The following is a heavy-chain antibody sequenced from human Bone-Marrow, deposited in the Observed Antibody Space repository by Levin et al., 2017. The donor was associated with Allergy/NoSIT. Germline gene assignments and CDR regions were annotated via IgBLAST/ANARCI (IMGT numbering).Heavy chain of an antibody. Sequence: GESLKISCAASGFTFSSYAMSWVRQAPGKGLEWVSAISGSGGSTYYADSVKGRFTISRDNSKNTLYLQMNSLRAEDTAVYYCAKDLPPVVTLMPGVRGIFQPDANFDYWGQGTLVTVSS. D-gene: IGHD4-23*01. CDR2: ISGSGGST. J-gene: IGHJ4*02. CDR3: AKDLPPVVTLMPGVRGIFQPDANFDY. V-gene: IGHV3-23*01. CDR1: GFTFSSYA.